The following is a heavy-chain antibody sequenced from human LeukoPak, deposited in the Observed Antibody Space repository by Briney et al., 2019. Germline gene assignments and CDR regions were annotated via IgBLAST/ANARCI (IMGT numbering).Heavy chain of an antibody. Sequence: PSETLSLTCAVYGGSFSGYYGSWIRQPPGKGLEWIGEINHSGSTNYNPSLKSRVTISVDTSKNQFSLKLSSVTAADTAVYYCARGAMAPDYWGQGTLVTVSS. CDR2: INHSGST. D-gene: IGHD5-18*01. J-gene: IGHJ4*02. CDR1: GGSFSGYY. CDR3: ARGAMAPDY. V-gene: IGHV4-34*01.